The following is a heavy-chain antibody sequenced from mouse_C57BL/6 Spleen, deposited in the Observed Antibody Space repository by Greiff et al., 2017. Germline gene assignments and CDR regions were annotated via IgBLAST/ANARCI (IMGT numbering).Heavy chain of an antibody. J-gene: IGHJ2*01. D-gene: IGHD4-1*01. CDR1: GYAFSSSW. CDR2: IYPGDGDT. V-gene: IGHV1-82*01. Sequence: QVQLKESGPELVKPGASVKISCKASGYAFSSSWMNWVKQRPGKGLEWIGRIYPGDGDTNYNGKFKGKATLTADKSSSTAYMQLSSLTSEDSAVYFCARGLIGTGDYWGQGTTLTVSS. CDR3: ARGLIGTGDY.